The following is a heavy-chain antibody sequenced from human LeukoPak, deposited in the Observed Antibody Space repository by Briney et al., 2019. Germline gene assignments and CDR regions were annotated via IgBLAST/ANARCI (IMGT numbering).Heavy chain of an antibody. CDR1: GYTFTRYG. CDR3: ARDRHDYGVYPGRN. V-gene: IGHV1-18*01. D-gene: IGHD4-17*01. Sequence: ASVKVSCKASGYTFTRYGISWVRQAPGQGLEWMGWISAYNGNTNYAQKLQGRVTMTTDTSTSTAYMELRSLRSDDTAVYYCARDRHDYGVYPGRNWGQGTLVTVSS. J-gene: IGHJ4*02. CDR2: ISAYNGNT.